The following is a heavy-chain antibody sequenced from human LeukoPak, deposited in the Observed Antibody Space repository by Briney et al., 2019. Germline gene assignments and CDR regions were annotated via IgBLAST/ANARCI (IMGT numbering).Heavy chain of an antibody. CDR2: IRSKANSYAT. CDR3: TRIGYSSSWFDY. D-gene: IGHD6-13*01. V-gene: IGHV3-73*01. Sequence: GGSLRLSCAASGFTFSGSAMHWVRQASGKGLEWAGRIRSKANSYATAYAASVKGRFAISRDDSKNTAYLQMNSLKTEDTAVYYCTRIGYSSSWFDYWGQGTLVTVSS. J-gene: IGHJ4*02. CDR1: GFTFSGSA.